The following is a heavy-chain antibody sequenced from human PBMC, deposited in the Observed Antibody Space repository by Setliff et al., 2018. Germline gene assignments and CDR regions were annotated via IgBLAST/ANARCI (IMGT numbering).Heavy chain of an antibody. V-gene: IGHV1-46*04. D-gene: IGHD3-10*01. CDR1: GYTFSNFY. CDR3: ARVESMVRGKNILRHFDY. J-gene: IGHJ4*02. Sequence: ASVKVSCKTSGYTFSNFYMYWVRQAPGQGLECMGIINIGGGSTKYAQNLQGRLTLSTDRSTSTVYMELGSLTTDDTAIYYCARVESMVRGKNILRHFDYWGQGTQVTVSS. CDR2: INIGGGST.